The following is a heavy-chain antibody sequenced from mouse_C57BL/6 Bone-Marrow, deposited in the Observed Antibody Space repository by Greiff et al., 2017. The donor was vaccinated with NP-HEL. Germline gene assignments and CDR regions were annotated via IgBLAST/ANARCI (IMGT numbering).Heavy chain of an antibody. D-gene: IGHD2-4*01. CDR2: IYPGNSDT. J-gene: IGHJ2*01. CDR1: GYTFTSYW. CDR3: TEYDYDGLYYFDY. V-gene: IGHV1-5*01. Sequence: EVQLQQSGTVLARPGASVKMSCKTSGYTFTSYWMHWVKQRPGQGLEWIGAIYPGNSDTSYNQKFKGKAKLTAVTSASTAYMELSSLTNEDSAVYYCTEYDYDGLYYFDYWGQGTTLTVSS.